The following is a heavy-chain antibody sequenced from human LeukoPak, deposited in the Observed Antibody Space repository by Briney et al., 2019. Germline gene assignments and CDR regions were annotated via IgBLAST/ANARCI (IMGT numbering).Heavy chain of an antibody. D-gene: IGHD2-2*01. CDR1: GGTFSSYA. CDR2: IIPIFGTA. Sequence: ASVKVSCKASGGTFSSYAISWVRQAPGQGLEWMGGIIPIFGTANYAQKFQGRVTITADESTSTAYMELSSLRSEDTAVYYCARGRGYCSSTSCLAWFDPWAQGTLVTVSS. CDR3: ARGRGYCSSTSCLAWFDP. V-gene: IGHV1-69*13. J-gene: IGHJ5*02.